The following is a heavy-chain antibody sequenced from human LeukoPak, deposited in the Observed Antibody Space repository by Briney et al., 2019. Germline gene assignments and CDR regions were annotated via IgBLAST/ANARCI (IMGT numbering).Heavy chain of an antibody. CDR3: ARDVSGYDSFDY. D-gene: IGHD5-12*01. V-gene: IGHV1-46*01. CDR1: GYTFTSYY. J-gene: IGHJ4*02. Sequence: ASVKVSCKASGYTFTSYYMHWVRQAPGQGLEWMGIINPSGGSTSYAQKFQGRVTMTRDTSTSTVYMELSSLRSDDTAVYYCARDVSGYDSFDYWGQGTLVTVSS. CDR2: INPSGGST.